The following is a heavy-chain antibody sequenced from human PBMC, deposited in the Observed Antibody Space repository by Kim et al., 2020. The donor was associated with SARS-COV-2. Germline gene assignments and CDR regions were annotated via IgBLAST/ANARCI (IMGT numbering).Heavy chain of an antibody. J-gene: IGHJ6*02. Sequence: GGSLRLSCAASGFTFSSYSMNWVRQAPGKGLEWVSSISSSSSYIYYADSVKGRFTISRDNAKNSLYLQMNSLRAEDTAVYYCARGYSSSWYEIKIYYYYGMDVWGQGTTVTVSS. V-gene: IGHV3-21*01. CDR3: ARGYSSSWYEIKIYYYYGMDV. CDR2: ISSSSSYI. CDR1: GFTFSSYS. D-gene: IGHD6-13*01.